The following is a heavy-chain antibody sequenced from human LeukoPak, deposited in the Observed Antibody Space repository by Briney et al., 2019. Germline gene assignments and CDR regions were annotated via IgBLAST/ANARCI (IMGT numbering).Heavy chain of an antibody. D-gene: IGHD2-21*01. J-gene: IGHJ3*02. CDR3: ARRFLAYCGGDCYSGAFDI. V-gene: IGHV4-30-4*08. CDR2: IYYSGST. Sequence: SETLSLTCTVSGGSISSGDYYWSWIRQPPGKGLEWIGYIYYSGSTYYNPSLKSRVTISVDTSKNQFSLKLSSVTAADTAVYYCARRFLAYCGGDCYSGAFDIWGQGTMVTVSS. CDR1: GGSISSGDYY.